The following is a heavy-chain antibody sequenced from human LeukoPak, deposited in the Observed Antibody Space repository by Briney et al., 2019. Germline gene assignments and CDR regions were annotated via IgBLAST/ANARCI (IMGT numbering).Heavy chain of an antibody. CDR2: IYSGGST. V-gene: IGHV3-53*04. CDR1: GFTVSSNY. D-gene: IGHD3-10*01. J-gene: IGHJ6*02. Sequence: GGSLRLSCAASGFTVSSNYMSWVRQAPGKGLEWVSVIYSGGSTYYADSVKGRFTISRHNSKNTPYLQMNSLRAEDTAVYYCARDRAMVRGVIVYGMDVWGQGTTVTVSS. CDR3: ARDRAMVRGVIVYGMDV.